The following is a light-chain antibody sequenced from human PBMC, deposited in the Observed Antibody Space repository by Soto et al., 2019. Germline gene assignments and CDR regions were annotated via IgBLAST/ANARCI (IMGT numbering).Light chain of an antibody. CDR2: DAS. J-gene: IGKJ1*01. CDR1: QSISSW. V-gene: IGKV1-5*01. Sequence: DIQMTQSPSTLSASVGDRVTITCRASQSISSWLAWYPQKPGKDPKLLIYDASSLKSGVPSRLSRSVYGTEFALSISSLQPDDFATYYCKQYNSYWPFGQGTTVEIK. CDR3: KQYNSYWP.